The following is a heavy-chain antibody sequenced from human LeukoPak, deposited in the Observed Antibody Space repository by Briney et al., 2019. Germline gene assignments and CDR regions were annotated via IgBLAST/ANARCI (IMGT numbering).Heavy chain of an antibody. CDR1: GGTFNNSA. D-gene: IGHD3-3*01. CDR2: INPNSGGT. CDR3: ARVRFLEWLDAFDI. J-gene: IGHJ3*02. Sequence: ASVKVSCKTSGGTFNNSAISWVRQAPGQGLEWMGWINPNSGGTNYAQKFQGRVTMTRDTSISTAYMELSRLRSDDTAVYYCARVRFLEWLDAFDIWGQGTMVTVSS. V-gene: IGHV1-2*02.